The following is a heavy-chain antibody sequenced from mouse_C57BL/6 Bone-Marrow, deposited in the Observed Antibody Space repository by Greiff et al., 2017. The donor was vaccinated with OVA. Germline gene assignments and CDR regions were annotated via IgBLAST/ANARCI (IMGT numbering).Heavy chain of an antibody. D-gene: IGHD1-1*01. CDR3: ARVHYYGSSYGNAMDY. Sequence: VQLQQSDAELVKPGASVKISCKVSGYTFTDHTIHWLKQRPEQGLEWIGYIYPRDGSNKYNEKFKGKATLTADKSSSPAYMQLNSLSSEDSAVYFCARVHYYGSSYGNAMDYWGQGTAVTVSS. CDR1: GYTFTDHT. J-gene: IGHJ4*01. CDR2: IYPRDGSN. V-gene: IGHV1-78*01.